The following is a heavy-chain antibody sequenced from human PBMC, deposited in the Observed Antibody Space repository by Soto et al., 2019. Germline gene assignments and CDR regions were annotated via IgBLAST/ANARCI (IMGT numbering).Heavy chain of an antibody. D-gene: IGHD2-15*01. CDR3: ARVYCSGGSCYSIEY. CDR2: INPSGGST. CDR1: GYTFTSYY. J-gene: IGHJ4*02. Sequence: GASVKVSCKASGYTFTSYYMHCVRQAPGQGLEWMGIINPSGGSTSYAQKFQGRVTMTRDTSTSTVYMELSSLRSEDTAVYYCARVYCSGGSCYSIEYWGQGTLVTVSS. V-gene: IGHV1-46*03.